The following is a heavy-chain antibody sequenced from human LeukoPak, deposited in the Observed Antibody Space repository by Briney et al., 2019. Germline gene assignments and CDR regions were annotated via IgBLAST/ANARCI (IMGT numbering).Heavy chain of an antibody. V-gene: IGHV3-7*03. Sequence: QPGGSLRLSCAASGFTFSGRWMSWLRQAPGKGLEWVANINQDGTDKYYVDSVKGRFTISRDNAKNSLYLQMNSLRAEDTAVYYCARSQYWGSAGKMPFDIWGQGTMVTVSS. J-gene: IGHJ3*02. CDR1: GFTFSGRW. CDR3: ARSQYWGSAGKMPFDI. D-gene: IGHD7-27*01. CDR2: INQDGTDK.